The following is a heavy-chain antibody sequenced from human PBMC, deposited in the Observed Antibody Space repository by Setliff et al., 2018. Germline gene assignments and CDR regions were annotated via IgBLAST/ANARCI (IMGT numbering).Heavy chain of an antibody. Sequence: SETLSLTFTVSNGSLDRSGYYWGWIRQPPGKGLEWISSVYHRRSTYYNPSLKSRATISVDMSRNQFSLQLKSVTAADTAVNYCAKDRYSFGSQMYWNSFSLWGPGTMVT. V-gene: IGHV4-39*02. CDR2: VYHRRST. CDR1: NGSLDRSGYY. CDR3: AKDRYSFGSQMYWNSFSL. D-gene: IGHD1-1*01. J-gene: IGHJ3*01.